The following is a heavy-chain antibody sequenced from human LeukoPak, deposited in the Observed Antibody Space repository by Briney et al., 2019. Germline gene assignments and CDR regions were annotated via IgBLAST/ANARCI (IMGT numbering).Heavy chain of an antibody. CDR1: GFTFSSYA. V-gene: IGHV3-23*01. J-gene: IGHJ4*02. D-gene: IGHD3-10*01. CDR3: AKGLSYYYGSGSSYYFDY. Sequence: GGSLRLSCAASGFTFSSYAMSWVRQAPGKGLEWASAISGSGGSTYYADSVKGRFTISRDNSKNTLYLQMNSLRAEDTAVYYCAKGLSYYYGSGSSYYFDYWGQGTLVTVSS. CDR2: ISGSGGST.